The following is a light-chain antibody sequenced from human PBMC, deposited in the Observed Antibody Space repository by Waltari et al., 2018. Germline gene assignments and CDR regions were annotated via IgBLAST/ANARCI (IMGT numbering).Light chain of an antibody. V-gene: IGLV3-1*01. J-gene: IGLJ2*01. CDR1: KLGDKY. Sequence: SYELTQPPSVSVSPGQTASITCSGDKLGDKYACWYQQKPGQSPVLVIYQDSKRPSGSPERFSGSNSGNTATLTISGTQAMDEADYYCQAWDSSTEEVFGGGTKLTVL. CDR2: QDS. CDR3: QAWDSSTEEV.